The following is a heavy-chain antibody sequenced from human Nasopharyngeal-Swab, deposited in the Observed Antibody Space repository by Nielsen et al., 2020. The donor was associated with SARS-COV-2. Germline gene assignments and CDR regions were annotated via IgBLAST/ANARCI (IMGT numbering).Heavy chain of an antibody. Sequence: GGSLRLSCAASGFTLRRYWMSWVRQAPGKGLEWVASVKQDGSEKYSVDSVMGRFTISRDNTKNSVYLQMNNLRAEDTAVYYCAREICTRITCFDYGMDVWGQGTTVTVSS. D-gene: IGHD2-2*01. J-gene: IGHJ6*02. CDR2: VKQDGSEK. CDR3: AREICTRITCFDYGMDV. CDR1: GFTLRRYW. V-gene: IGHV3-7*01.